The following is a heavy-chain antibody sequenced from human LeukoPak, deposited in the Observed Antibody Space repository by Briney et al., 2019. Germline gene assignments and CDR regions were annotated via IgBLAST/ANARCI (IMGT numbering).Heavy chain of an antibody. J-gene: IGHJ4*02. CDR3: TTDREWEPTY. D-gene: IGHD1-26*01. CDR2: IKSKTDGGTT. CDR1: GFTFSSYA. V-gene: IGHV3-15*01. Sequence: PGGSLRLSCAASGFTFSSYAMSWVRQAPGKGLEWVGRIKSKTDGGTTDYAAPVKGRFTISRDDSKNTLYLQMNSLKTEDTAVYYCTTDREWEPTYWGQGTLVTVSS.